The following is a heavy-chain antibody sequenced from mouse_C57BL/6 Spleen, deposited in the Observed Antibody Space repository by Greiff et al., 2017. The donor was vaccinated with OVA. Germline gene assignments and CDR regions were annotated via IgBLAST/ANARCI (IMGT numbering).Heavy chain of an antibody. CDR3: AREENAYGPFDY. J-gene: IGHJ2*01. CDR1: GYTFTSYW. CDR2: IDPSDSET. Sequence: QVQLQQPGAELVRPGSSVTLSCKASGYTFTSYWMHWVKQRPIQGLEWIGNIDPSDSETHYNQKFKDKATLTVDKSSSTAYMQLSSLTSEDSAVYYCAREENAYGPFDYWGQGTTLTVSS. V-gene: IGHV1-52*01. D-gene: IGHD5-2*01.